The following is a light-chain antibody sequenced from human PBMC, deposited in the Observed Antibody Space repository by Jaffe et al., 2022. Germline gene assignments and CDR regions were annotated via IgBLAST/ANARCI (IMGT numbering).Light chain of an antibody. J-gene: IGKJ2*01. Sequence: EIVLTQSPGTLSLSPGERATLSCRASQSVSASSLAWYQQKPGQAPRLLIYGASNTATGIPDRFSGSGSGTDFTLTISRLEPEDFAVYYCQQYGRSPPMYTFGQGTKVEIK. CDR2: GAS. CDR1: QSVSASS. V-gene: IGKV3-20*01. CDR3: QQYGRSPPMYT.